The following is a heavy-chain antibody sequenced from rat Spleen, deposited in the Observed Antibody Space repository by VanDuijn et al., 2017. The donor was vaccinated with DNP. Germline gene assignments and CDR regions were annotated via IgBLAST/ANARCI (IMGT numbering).Heavy chain of an antibody. CDR2: INNSGGRT. V-gene: IGHV5S23*01. CDR1: GFTFSNYY. Sequence: EVQLVESGGGLVQPGRSLKLSCAASGFTFSNYYMAWVRQAPTKGLEWVASINNSGGRTYYRDSVKGRFTISRDNAKSTLHLQMDSLRSEDTATYYCTRDETTIDYWGQGVMVTVSS. J-gene: IGHJ2*01. D-gene: IGHD1-10*01. CDR3: TRDETTIDY.